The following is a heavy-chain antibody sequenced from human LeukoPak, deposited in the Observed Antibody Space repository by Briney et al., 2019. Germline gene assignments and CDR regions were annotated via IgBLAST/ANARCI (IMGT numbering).Heavy chain of an antibody. Sequence: GGSLRLSCAASGFTFSSYWMSWVRQAPGKGLEWVANIKQDGSEIYYVDSVKGRFTISRDNAKNSLYLQMNSLRVEDTAVYYCVSGFLQWLYWGQGTLVTVSS. CDR3: VSGFLQWLY. CDR2: IKQDGSEI. V-gene: IGHV3-7*01. D-gene: IGHD3-3*01. J-gene: IGHJ4*02. CDR1: GFTFSSYW.